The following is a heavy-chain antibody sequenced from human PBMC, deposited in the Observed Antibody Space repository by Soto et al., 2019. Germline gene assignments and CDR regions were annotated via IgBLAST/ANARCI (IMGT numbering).Heavy chain of an antibody. J-gene: IGHJ1*01. CDR3: ARDEVGGGDSYFQH. D-gene: IGHD2-21*02. CDR2: IYYSGST. V-gene: IGHV4-59*01. Sequence: SETLSLTCTVSGGSISSYYWSWIRQPPGKGLEWIGYIYYSGSTNYNPSLKSRVTLSVDTSKNQFSLKLSSVTAADTAVYYCARDEVGGGDSYFQHWGQGTLVTVSS. CDR1: GGSISSYY.